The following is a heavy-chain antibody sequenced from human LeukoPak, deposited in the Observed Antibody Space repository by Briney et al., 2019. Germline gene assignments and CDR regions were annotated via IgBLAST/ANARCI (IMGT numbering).Heavy chain of an antibody. CDR2: INPNSGGT. Sequence: GASVKVSCKASGYTFTGYYMHWVRQAPGQGLEWMGWINPNSGGTNYAQKFQGRVTMTRDTSISTAYMELSRLRSEDTAVYYCARSSIIAAACPYYFDYWGQGTLVTVSS. CDR3: ARSSIIAAACPYYFDY. CDR1: GYTFTGYY. D-gene: IGHD6-13*01. V-gene: IGHV1-2*02. J-gene: IGHJ4*02.